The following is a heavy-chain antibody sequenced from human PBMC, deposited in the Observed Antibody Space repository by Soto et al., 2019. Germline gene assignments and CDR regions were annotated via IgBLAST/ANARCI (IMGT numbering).Heavy chain of an antibody. V-gene: IGHV3-33*01. D-gene: IGHD5-12*01. CDR2: LWFDGRDK. CDR3: ARNREYSGYGGFYYGMDV. CDR1: GFILSNYG. Sequence: VQLVESGGGVVQPGRSLRLSCAASGFILSNYGMHWVRQAPGKGLEWVAVLWFDGRDKYYADSVKGRFTISRDSSKNTLYVEMNSLRAEDTAVYYCARNREYSGYGGFYYGMDVWGQGTTVTVSS. J-gene: IGHJ6*02.